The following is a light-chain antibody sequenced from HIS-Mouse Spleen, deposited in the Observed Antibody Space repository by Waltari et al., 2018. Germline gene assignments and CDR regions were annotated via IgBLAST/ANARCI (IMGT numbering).Light chain of an antibody. CDR2: LAS. V-gene: IGKV4-1*01. CDR3: QQYYSTPWT. CDR1: QSVLYSSNNKTY. J-gene: IGKJ1*01. Sequence: DIVMTQSPDSLAGSLGERATIHRKSSQSVLYSSNNKTYLAWYQQKPGQPPKLLIYLASTRESGVPDRFSGSGSGTDFTLTISSLQAEDVAVYYCQQYYSTPWTFGQGTKVEIK.